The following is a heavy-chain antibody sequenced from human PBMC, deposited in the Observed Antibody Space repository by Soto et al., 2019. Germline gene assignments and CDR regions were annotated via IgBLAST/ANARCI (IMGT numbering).Heavy chain of an antibody. CDR3: ARDRVPYVYFYYGMDV. CDR2: MSMDGTQK. Sequence: QVRLVESGGGVVQPGGSLRLSCAASGFDFYNYSMHWVRQAPGKGLEWVAIMSMDGTQKYYTDSVKGRFTISRDNSKSMFFLQMSSLRPEDTAVYSCARDRVPYVYFYYGMDVWGQGTTVTVSS. V-gene: IGHV3-30-3*01. J-gene: IGHJ6*02. CDR1: GFDFYNYS. D-gene: IGHD3-10*02.